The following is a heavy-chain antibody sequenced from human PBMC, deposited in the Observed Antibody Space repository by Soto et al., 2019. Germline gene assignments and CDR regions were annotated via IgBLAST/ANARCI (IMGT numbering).Heavy chain of an antibody. J-gene: IGHJ4*02. D-gene: IGHD2-2*01. V-gene: IGHV4-4*07. CDR2: IYTSGST. CDR1: GGSISSYY. Sequence: PSETLSLTCTVSGGSISSYYWSWIRQPAGKGLEWIGRIYTSGSTNYNPSLKSRVTMSVDTSKNQFSLKLSSVTAADTAVYYCARDLRCSSTSCSYFDYWGQGTLVTVSS. CDR3: ARDLRCSSTSCSYFDY.